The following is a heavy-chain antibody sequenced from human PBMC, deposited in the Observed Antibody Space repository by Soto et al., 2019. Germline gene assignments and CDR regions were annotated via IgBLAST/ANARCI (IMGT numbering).Heavy chain of an antibody. CDR2: ISSNGGST. CDR3: ARDYGSGSYYYFDY. V-gene: IGHV3-64*01. D-gene: IGHD3-10*01. J-gene: IGHJ4*02. Sequence: EVPLVESGGGLVQPGGSLRLSCAASGFTFSSYAMHWVRQAPGKGLEYVSAISSNGGSTYYANSVKGRFTISRDNSKNTLYLQMGSLRAEDMAVYYCARDYGSGSYYYFDYWGQGTLVTVSS. CDR1: GFTFSSYA.